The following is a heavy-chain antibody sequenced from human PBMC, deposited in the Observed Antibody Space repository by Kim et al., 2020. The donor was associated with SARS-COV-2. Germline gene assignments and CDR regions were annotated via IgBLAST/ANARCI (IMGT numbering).Heavy chain of an antibody. CDR1: GFTFSSYG. J-gene: IGHJ5*02. V-gene: IGHV3-33*05. CDR2: ISYDGSNK. CDR3: ARDPRAMVRGVIKLYNWFDP. D-gene: IGHD3-10*01. Sequence: GGSLRLSCAASGFTFSSYGMHWVRQAPGKGLEWVAVISYDGSNKYYADSVKGRFTISRDNSKNTLYLQMNSLRAEDTAVYYCARDPRAMVRGVIKLYNWFDPWGQGTLVTVSS.